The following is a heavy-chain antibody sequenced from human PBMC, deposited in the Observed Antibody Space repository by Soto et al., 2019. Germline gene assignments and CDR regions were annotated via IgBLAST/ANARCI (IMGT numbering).Heavy chain of an antibody. D-gene: IGHD1-1*01. CDR3: VRGLNWRKGTD. V-gene: IGHV4-39*01. CDR1: GDSINNNNYY. Sequence: QLQLQESGPGLVKPSETLSLTRTVSGDSINNNNYYWGWIRQPPGKGLEWVGSISYSGSTYYSPSLQSRVTMSVDTSKNQFSLKLSSVTAADTAVFYCVRGLNWRKGTDWGQGTLVTVSS. J-gene: IGHJ4*02. CDR2: ISYSGST.